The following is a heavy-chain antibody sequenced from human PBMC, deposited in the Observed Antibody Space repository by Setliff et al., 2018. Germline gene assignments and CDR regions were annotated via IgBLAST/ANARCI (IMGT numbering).Heavy chain of an antibody. CDR1: GFTSNMYG. V-gene: IGHV3-NL1*01. D-gene: IGHD6-25*01. CDR2: LNDVGHNT. CDR3: AKHVLSSGWPNDAFDF. J-gene: IGHJ3*01. Sequence: GGSLRLSCAASGFTSNMYGVHWVRQAPGKGLEWVSGLNDVGHNTYYADSVKGRFTISRDNSKNTLYLQMNSLRAEDAAVYYCAKHVLSSGWPNDAFDFWGQGTMVTVSS.